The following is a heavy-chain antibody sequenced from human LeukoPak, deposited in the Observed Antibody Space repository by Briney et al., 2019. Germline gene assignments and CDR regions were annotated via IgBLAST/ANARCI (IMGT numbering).Heavy chain of an antibody. CDR1: GFTFSSYW. CDR3: ARGYCSSTSCYWGTEDAFDI. J-gene: IGHJ3*02. CDR2: INSDGSST. V-gene: IGHV3-74*01. Sequence: GGSLRLSCAASGFTFSSYWMHWVRQAPGKGLVWVSGINSDGSSTSYADSVKGRFTISRDNAKNSLYLQMNSLRAEDTAVYYCARGYCSSTSCYWGTEDAFDIWGQGTMVTVSS. D-gene: IGHD2-2*01.